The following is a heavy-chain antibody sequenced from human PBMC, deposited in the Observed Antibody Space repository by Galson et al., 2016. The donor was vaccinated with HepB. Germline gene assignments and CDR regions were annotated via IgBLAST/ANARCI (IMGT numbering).Heavy chain of an antibody. CDR3: ARGRRQITNFGVAAAFDL. J-gene: IGHJ3*01. CDR2: ITSSGTYT. V-gene: IGHV3-21*01. Sequence: SLRLSCAASGLIVTRNYMAWVRQAPGKGLEWVASITSSGTYTYYGDSLKGRFTISRDNAKSSLFLQMNRLRAEDTAFYYCARGRRQITNFGVAAAFDLWGQGTMVTVSS. CDR1: GLIVTRNY. D-gene: IGHD3-3*01.